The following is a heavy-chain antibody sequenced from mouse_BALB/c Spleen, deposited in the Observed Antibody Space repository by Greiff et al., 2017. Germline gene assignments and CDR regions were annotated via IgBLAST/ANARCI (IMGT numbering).Heavy chain of an antibody. D-gene: IGHD2-14*01. Sequence: VQLVESGPGLVAPSQSLSITCTVSGFSLTSYGVHWVRQPPGQGLEWLGVICAGGSTNNNSALMSRLSISKANSKSQVFLKTNSLQTDDTAMYYCAIDYYRYPYYAMDYWGQGTSVTVSS. CDR2: ICAGGST. V-gene: IGHV2-9*02. J-gene: IGHJ4*01. CDR1: GFSLTSYG. CDR3: AIDYYRYPYYAMDY.